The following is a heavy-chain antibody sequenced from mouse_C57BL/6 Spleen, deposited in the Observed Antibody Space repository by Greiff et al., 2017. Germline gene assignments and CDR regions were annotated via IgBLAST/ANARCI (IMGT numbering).Heavy chain of an antibody. CDR2: ISSGSSTI. Sequence: EVKLMESGGGLVKPGGSLKLSCAASGFTFSDYGMHWVRQAPEKGLEWVAYISSGSSTIYYADTVKGRFTISRDNAKNTLFLQMTSLRSEDTAMYYCARQGTTLFDYWGQGTTRTVAS. CDR1: GFTFSDYG. CDR3: ARQGTTLFDY. D-gene: IGHD1-1*01. J-gene: IGHJ2*01. V-gene: IGHV5-17*01.